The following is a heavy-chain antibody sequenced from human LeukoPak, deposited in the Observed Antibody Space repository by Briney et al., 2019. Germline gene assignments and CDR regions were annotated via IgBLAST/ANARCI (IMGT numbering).Heavy chain of an antibody. D-gene: IGHD5-24*01. V-gene: IGHV3-33*01. Sequence: PGRSLRRSCAASGFTFSDFGMHWVRQAPGKGLEWVAVIWYDGSNEYYADSVKGRFTISRDNSKNTLYLQMNSLSAEDTAVYYCARDPEGRDGFYWGQGTLVTVSS. CDR1: GFTFSDFG. CDR3: ARDPEGRDGFY. J-gene: IGHJ4*02. CDR2: IWYDGSNE.